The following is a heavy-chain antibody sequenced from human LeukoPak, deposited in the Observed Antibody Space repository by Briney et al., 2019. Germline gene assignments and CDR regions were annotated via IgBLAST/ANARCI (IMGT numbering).Heavy chain of an antibody. D-gene: IGHD2-2*01. J-gene: IGHJ3*02. V-gene: IGHV1-18*01. CDR3: AREGYCSSTSCPGGAFDI. Sequence: ASVTVSFKASVYTFTSYGISWVRQAPGQGLEWMGWISAYNGNTNYAQKLQGRVTMTTDTSTSTAYMELRSLRSDDTAVYYCAREGYCSSTSCPGGAFDIWGQGTMVTVSS. CDR1: VYTFTSYG. CDR2: ISAYNGNT.